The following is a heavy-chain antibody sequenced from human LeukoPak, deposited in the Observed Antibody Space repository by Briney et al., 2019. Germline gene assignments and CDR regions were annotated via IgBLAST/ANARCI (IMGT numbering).Heavy chain of an antibody. J-gene: IGHJ6*02. CDR1: GGSISSYY. CDR2: IYYSGST. V-gene: IGHV4-59*01. D-gene: IGHD1-26*01. Sequence: SETLSLTCTVSGGSISSYYWSWIRQPPGKGLEWVGYIYYSGSTNYNPSLKSRVTISVDTSSHPFPLTLSSVTSAHTALYYFARRGTVRNAMYACGQGTTRSVSS. CDR3: ARRGTVRNAMYA.